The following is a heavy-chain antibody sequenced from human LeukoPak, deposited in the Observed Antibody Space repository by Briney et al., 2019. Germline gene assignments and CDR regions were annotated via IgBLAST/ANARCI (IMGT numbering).Heavy chain of an antibody. Sequence: GGSLRLSCAASGFTVSSNYTSWVRQAPGKGLEWVSVIYSGGSTYYADSVKGRSTISRDNSKNTLYLQINSLRAEDTAVYYCARVVRGYPDYWGQGTLVTVSS. CDR2: IYSGGST. J-gene: IGHJ4*02. CDR3: ARVVRGYPDY. CDR1: GFTVSSNY. D-gene: IGHD3-22*01. V-gene: IGHV3-66*01.